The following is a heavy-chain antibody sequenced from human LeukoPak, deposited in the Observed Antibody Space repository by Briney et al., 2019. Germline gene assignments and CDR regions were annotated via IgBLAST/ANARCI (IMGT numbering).Heavy chain of an antibody. J-gene: IGHJ4*02. CDR3: VRGVADSYGQFDN. CDR1: GFTFSSYG. Sequence: GGSLRLSCAASGFTFSSYGMHWVRQAPGKGREWGAFIRYDGSNKYYADSVKGRITISRDNAKNTLYLQMNSLRAEDTAVYYCVRGVADSYGQFDNWGQGTLVTVSS. D-gene: IGHD3-10*01. CDR2: IRYDGSNK. V-gene: IGHV3-30*02.